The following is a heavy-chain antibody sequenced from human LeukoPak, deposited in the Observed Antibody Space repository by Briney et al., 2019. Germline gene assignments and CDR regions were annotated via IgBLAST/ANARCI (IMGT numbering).Heavy chain of an antibody. Sequence: GSLRLSCAASGFTFSYYRMNWVRQAPGKGLEWVSSISSSSSYIYYADSVKGRFTISRDNAKNSLYLQMNSLRAEDTAVYYCARDRGLRYCSSTSCSSDAFDIWGQGTMVTVSS. V-gene: IGHV3-21*01. J-gene: IGHJ3*02. D-gene: IGHD2-2*01. CDR1: GFTFSYYR. CDR2: ISSSSSYI. CDR3: ARDRGLRYCSSTSCSSDAFDI.